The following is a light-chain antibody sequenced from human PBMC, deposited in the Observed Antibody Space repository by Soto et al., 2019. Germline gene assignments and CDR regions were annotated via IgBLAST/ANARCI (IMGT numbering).Light chain of an antibody. CDR1: QSVSNTY. J-gene: IGKJ2*01. Sequence: EVVLTQSPGTLSLSPGERATLSCRASQSVSNTYLAWYQQKPGQAPRLLIFGSSDRATGIPDRFSGSGSGTDFNLTISRLEPEDFAVYYCQQYGSSPPYTFGQGTKLEIK. CDR3: QQYGSSPPYT. V-gene: IGKV3-20*01. CDR2: GSS.